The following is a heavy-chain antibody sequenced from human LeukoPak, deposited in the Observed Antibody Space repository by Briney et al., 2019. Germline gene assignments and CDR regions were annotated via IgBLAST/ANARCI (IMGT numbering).Heavy chain of an antibody. CDR1: GGSISSYY. CDR2: IYTSGST. CDR3: AREGGFSWELLGYFDY. Sequence: PSETLSLTCTVSGGSISSYYWSWIRQPAGKGLEWIGRIYTSGSTNYNPSLKSRVTMSVGTSKNQFSLKLSSVTAADTAVYYCAREGGFSWELLGYFDYWGQGTLVTVSS. J-gene: IGHJ4*02. V-gene: IGHV4-4*07. D-gene: IGHD1-26*01.